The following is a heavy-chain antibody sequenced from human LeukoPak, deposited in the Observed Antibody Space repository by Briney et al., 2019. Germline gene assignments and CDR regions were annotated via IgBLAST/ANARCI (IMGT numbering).Heavy chain of an antibody. CDR3: ARLGRCGGDCYLDY. J-gene: IGHJ4*02. Sequence: SQTLSLTCTVSGGSISSGSYYWSWIRQPAGKGLEWIGRIYTSGSTDYNPSLKSRVTISVDTSKNQFSLKLSSVTAADTAVYYCARLGRCGGDCYLDYWGQGALVTVSS. CDR1: GGSISSGSYY. D-gene: IGHD2-21*02. V-gene: IGHV4-61*02. CDR2: IYTSGST.